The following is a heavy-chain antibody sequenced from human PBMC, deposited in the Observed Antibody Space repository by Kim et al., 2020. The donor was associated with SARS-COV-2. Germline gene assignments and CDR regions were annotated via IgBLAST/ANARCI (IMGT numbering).Heavy chain of an antibody. CDR3: ARDQGGLDV. J-gene: IGHJ6*02. Sequence: SGATTYAQKFQDRITLTRDTSISTGYMELNRLTSDDTAVYYCARDQGGLDVWGQGTTVTVSS. V-gene: IGHV1-2*02. CDR2: SGAT.